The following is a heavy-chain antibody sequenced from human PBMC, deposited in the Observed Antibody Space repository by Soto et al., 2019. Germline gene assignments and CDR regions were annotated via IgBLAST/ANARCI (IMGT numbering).Heavy chain of an antibody. CDR3: ARVTAVAPRGANWFDP. Sequence: PSETLSLTCTVSGGSISSYYWSWIRQPPGKGLEWIGYIYYSGSTNYNPSLKSRVTISVDTSKNQFSLKLSSVTAADTAVYYCARVTAVAPRGANWFDPWGQGTLVTVSS. D-gene: IGHD6-19*01. V-gene: IGHV4-59*01. CDR2: IYYSGST. J-gene: IGHJ5*02. CDR1: GGSISSYY.